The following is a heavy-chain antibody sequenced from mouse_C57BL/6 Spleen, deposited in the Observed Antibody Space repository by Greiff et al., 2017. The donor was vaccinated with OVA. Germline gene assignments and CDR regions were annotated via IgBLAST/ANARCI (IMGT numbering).Heavy chain of an antibody. CDR2: ISYDGSN. V-gene: IGHV3-6*01. Sequence: VQLKQSGPGLVKPSQSLSLTCSVTGYSITSGYYWNWIRQFPGNKLEWMGYISYDGSNKYNPSLKNRISITRDTSKNQFFLKLNSVTTEDTATYYCARDYGSRSYFDYWGQGTTLTVSS. CDR3: ARDYGSRSYFDY. D-gene: IGHD1-1*01. J-gene: IGHJ2*01. CDR1: GYSITSGYY.